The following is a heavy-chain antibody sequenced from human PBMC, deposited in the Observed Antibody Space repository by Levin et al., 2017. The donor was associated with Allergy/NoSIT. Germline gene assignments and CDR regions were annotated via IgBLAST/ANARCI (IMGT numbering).Heavy chain of an antibody. CDR3: ARSEVYAVNSDGMDV. D-gene: IGHD2-8*01. Sequence: GESLKISCAASGFTFSSYDMHWVRQATGKGLEWVSAIGTAGDTYYPGSVKGRFTISRENAKNSLYLQMNSLRAGDTAVYYCARSEVYAVNSDGMDVWGQGTTVTVSS. J-gene: IGHJ6*02. V-gene: IGHV3-13*01. CDR2: IGTAGDT. CDR1: GFTFSSYD.